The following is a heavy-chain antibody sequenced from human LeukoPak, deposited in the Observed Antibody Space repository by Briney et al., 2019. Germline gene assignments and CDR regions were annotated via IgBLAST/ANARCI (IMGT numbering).Heavy chain of an antibody. CDR3: GRHSYGDIY. V-gene: IGHV1-2*06. CDR2: IIPYSGDT. D-gene: IGHD4-17*01. CDR1: GYSFTDYH. J-gene: IGHJ4*02. Sequence: ASVTVSCKASGYSFTDYHVHWVRQAPGQGLEWMGRIIPYSGDTDYAPNFQGRVTMTRDTSIKTAYMELSRLRSDDTAVYYCGRHSYGDIYWGQGTLVTVPS.